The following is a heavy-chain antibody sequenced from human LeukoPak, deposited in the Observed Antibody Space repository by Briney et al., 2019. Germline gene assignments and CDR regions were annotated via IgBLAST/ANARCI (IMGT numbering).Heavy chain of an antibody. D-gene: IGHD5-24*01. CDR1: GFTFRNYV. CDR3: AKDLGWELPAEAY. V-gene: IGHV3-23*01. CDR2: IYGSGVSI. Sequence: PGGSLGLSCLASGFTFRNYVMNWVRQAPGKGLEWLATIYGSGVSISYSDSVKGRFTISRDSSNNTLYLQMNSLRAEDTAIYYCAKDLGWELPAEAYWGQGTLVTVSS. J-gene: IGHJ4*02.